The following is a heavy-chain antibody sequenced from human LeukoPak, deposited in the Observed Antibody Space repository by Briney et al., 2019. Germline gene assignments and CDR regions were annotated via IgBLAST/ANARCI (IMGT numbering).Heavy chain of an antibody. CDR1: GGSFSGYY. CDR2: INHSGST. J-gene: IGHJ6*02. V-gene: IGHV4-34*01. CDR3: AAAPTYYYYYGMDV. Sequence: SETLSLTCAVHGGSFSGYYWSWLRQPPGKGLEWIGEINHSGSTNYNPSLKSRVTISVDTSKNQFSLKLSSVTAADTAVYYCAAAPTYYYYYGMDVWGQGTTVTVSS.